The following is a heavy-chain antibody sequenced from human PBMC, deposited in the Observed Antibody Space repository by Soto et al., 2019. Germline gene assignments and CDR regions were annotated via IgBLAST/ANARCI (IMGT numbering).Heavy chain of an antibody. D-gene: IGHD6-13*01. V-gene: IGHV3-21*01. Sequence: EVQLVESGGGLVKPGGSLRLSCAASGFTFSSYSMNWVRQAPGKGLEWVSSISSSSSYIYYADSVKGRFTISRDNAKNSLYLQMNSLRAEDTAVYYCAREIAAGTPCRAVYYYYMDVWGKGTTVTVSS. CDR3: AREIAAGTPCRAVYYYYMDV. CDR2: ISSSSSYI. J-gene: IGHJ6*03. CDR1: GFTFSSYS.